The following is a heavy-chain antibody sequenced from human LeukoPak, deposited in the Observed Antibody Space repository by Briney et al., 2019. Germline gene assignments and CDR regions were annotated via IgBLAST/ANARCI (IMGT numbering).Heavy chain of an antibody. Sequence: PGRSLRLSCAASGFTFSSYAMHWVRQAPGKGLEWVAVISYDGSNKYYADSVKGRFTISRDNSKNTLYLQMNSLRAEDTAVYYCAKDGVPSRWFGRNYFDYWGQGTLVTVSS. CDR1: GFTFSSYA. CDR3: AKDGVPSRWFGRNYFDY. CDR2: ISYDGSNK. V-gene: IGHV3-30*04. J-gene: IGHJ4*02. D-gene: IGHD3-10*01.